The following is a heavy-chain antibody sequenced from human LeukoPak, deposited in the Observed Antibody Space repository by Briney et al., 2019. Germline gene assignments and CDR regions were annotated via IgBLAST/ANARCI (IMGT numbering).Heavy chain of an antibody. D-gene: IGHD2-2*01. J-gene: IGHJ4*02. CDR2: ISSSGTTI. Sequence: GGSLRLSCAASGFTFSSYSMNWVRQPPEKGLEWVSYISSSGTTIYYADSVKGRFTISRDNVKNSLYLQMNSLRAGDTAVYYCARDRSRMIWGQGTLVTVSS. CDR1: GFTFSSYS. V-gene: IGHV3-48*01. CDR3: ARDRSRMI.